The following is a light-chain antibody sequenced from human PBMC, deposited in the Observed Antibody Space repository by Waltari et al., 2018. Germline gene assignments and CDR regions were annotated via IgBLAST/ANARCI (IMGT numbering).Light chain of an antibody. Sequence: EIVFTQSPATLALSPGEGTTLSCRASQSFSSQLVWYQQKRGQAPRLLIYDASNRATGIPARFSGSGSGTDFTLTISSLEPEDFAVYYCQQCNNSPPTFGQGTKVEIK. CDR2: DAS. J-gene: IGKJ1*01. CDR3: QQCNNSPPT. V-gene: IGKV3-11*01. CDR1: QSFSSQ.